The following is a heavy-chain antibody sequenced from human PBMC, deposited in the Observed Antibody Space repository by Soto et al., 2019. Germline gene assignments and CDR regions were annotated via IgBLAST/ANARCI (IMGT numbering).Heavy chain of an antibody. J-gene: IGHJ3*02. V-gene: IGHV3-21*01. CDR1: GFTFSSYS. CDR3: ARVQWLASHI. Sequence: EVQLVESGGGLVKPGGSLRLSCAASGFTFSSYSMNWVRQAPGKGLEWVSTITTSSSTIYYADSVKGRFTISRDNAKNYYYPQKYSERVEETAVYYCARVQWLASHIWGQGTMVTVSS. D-gene: IGHD6-19*01. CDR2: ITTSSSTI.